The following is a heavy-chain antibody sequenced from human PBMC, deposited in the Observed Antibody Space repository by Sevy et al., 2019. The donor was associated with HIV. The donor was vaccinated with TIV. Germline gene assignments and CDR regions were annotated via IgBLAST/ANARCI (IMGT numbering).Heavy chain of an antibody. J-gene: IGHJ4*02. CDR1: GGSISSSTYY. Sequence: SETLSLTCVVSGGSISSSTYYWGWIRQPPGKGLEWIGSVYYSGSTYYNSSLKSRVSISVDTSKNQFSLKMHSVTAADTAVYYCARQSSGGYCSGGTCYSEVDYWGQRTLVTVSS. CDR3: ARQSSGGYCSGGTCYSEVDY. D-gene: IGHD2-15*01. CDR2: VYYSGST. V-gene: IGHV4-39*01.